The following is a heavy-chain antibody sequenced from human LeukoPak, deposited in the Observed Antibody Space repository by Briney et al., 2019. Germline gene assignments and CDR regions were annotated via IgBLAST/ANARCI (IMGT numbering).Heavy chain of an antibody. CDR3: ARDLGYYDFWSGYYNYYYYYGMDV. CDR2: ISAYNGNT. Sequence: ASVKVSCKASGYTFTSYGISWVRQAPGQGLEWMGWISAYNGNTNYAQKLQGRVTITRDTSASTAYMELSSLRSEDTAVYYCARDLGYYDFWSGYYNYYYYYGMDVWGQGTTVTVSS. V-gene: IGHV1-18*01. D-gene: IGHD3-3*01. CDR1: GYTFTSYG. J-gene: IGHJ6*02.